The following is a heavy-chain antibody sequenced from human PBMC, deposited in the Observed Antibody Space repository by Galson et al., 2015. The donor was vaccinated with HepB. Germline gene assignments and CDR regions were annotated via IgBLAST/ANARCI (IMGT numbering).Heavy chain of an antibody. J-gene: IGHJ6*02. Sequence: SLRLSCAASGFTFSSYGMHWVRQAPGEGLEWVAVISYDGSNKYYADSAKGRFTISRDNSKNTLYLQMNSLRAEDTAVYYCAKGRAVAAGYYYGMDVWGQGTTVTVSS. CDR3: AKGRAVAAGYYYGMDV. CDR1: GFTFSSYG. V-gene: IGHV3-30*18. D-gene: IGHD6-19*01. CDR2: ISYDGSNK.